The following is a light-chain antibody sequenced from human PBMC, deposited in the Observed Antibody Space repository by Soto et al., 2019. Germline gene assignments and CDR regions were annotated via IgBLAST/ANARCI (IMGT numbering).Light chain of an antibody. CDR2: GAS. Sequence: IVMTQSPATLSVSPGERATLSCRASQSVSRNLAWYQQKPGQAPRLLIYGASIRATGIPARFSGSGSGTEFTLTISSLQSEDFAVYYCQQYNNWPITFGQGTRLEIK. CDR3: QQYNNWPIT. CDR1: QSVSRN. J-gene: IGKJ5*01. V-gene: IGKV3-15*01.